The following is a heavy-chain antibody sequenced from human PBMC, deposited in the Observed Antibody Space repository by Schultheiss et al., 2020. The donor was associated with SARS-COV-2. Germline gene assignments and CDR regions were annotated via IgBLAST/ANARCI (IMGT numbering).Heavy chain of an antibody. J-gene: IGHJ6*02. CDR3: TTDPFTYYYYGMDV. CDR1: GFTFSSYS. V-gene: IGHV3-33*08. CDR2: IWYDGSNK. D-gene: IGHD3-3*02. Sequence: GGSLRLSCAASGFTFSSYSMNWVRQAPGKGLEWVAVIWYDGSNKYYADSVKGRFTISRDNSKNTLYLQMNSLKTEDTAVYYCTTDPFTYYYYGMDVWGQGTTVTVSS.